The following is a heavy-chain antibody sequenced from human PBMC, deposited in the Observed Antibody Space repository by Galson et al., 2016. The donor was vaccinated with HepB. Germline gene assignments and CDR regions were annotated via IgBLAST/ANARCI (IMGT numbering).Heavy chain of an antibody. CDR3: AKGRYCGGDCYSSDY. D-gene: IGHD2-21*02. CDR1: GFTLSSYG. Sequence: SLRLSCAASGFTLSSYGMHWVRQAPGKGLEWVAVISYDGSNKYYADSVKGRFTISRDNSKNTLYLQMNSLRAEDTAVYYCAKGRYCGGDCYSSDYWGQGTLVTVSS. CDR2: ISYDGSNK. J-gene: IGHJ4*02. V-gene: IGHV3-33*05.